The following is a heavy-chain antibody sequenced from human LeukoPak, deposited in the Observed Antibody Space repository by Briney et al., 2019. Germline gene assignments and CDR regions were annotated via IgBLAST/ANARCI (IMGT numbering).Heavy chain of an antibody. V-gene: IGHV4-59*12. CDR2: IYYSRST. CDR3: AKDKELAYSDSSLGKNYFDY. D-gene: IGHD3-22*01. Sequence: SETLSLTCTVSGHSINSSYCSWVRQPPGEGLEWHGYIYYSRSTTNNPSIKSRVTRSVDTSKNQFSLKLSSVTAADTAVYYCAKDKELAYSDSSLGKNYFDYWGQGTLVTVSS. CDR1: GHSINSSY. J-gene: IGHJ4*02.